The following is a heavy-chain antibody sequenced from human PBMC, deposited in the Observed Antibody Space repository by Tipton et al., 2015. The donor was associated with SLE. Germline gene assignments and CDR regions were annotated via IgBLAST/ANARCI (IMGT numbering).Heavy chain of an antibody. V-gene: IGHV4-39*07. CDR3: ARRQVAVDYDY. Sequence: TLSLTCTVSGGSISSSNYFWGWIRQPPGRGLEWIGSIDHDEITSYNPSLKSRVTISVDTSKNQFSLRLSSVTAADTAVYYCARRQVAVDYDYWGQGTQVTVSS. CDR2: IDHDEIT. CDR1: GGSISSSNYF. J-gene: IGHJ4*02.